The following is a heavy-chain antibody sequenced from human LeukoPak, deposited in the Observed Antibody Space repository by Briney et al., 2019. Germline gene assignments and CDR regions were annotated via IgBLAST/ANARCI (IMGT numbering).Heavy chain of an antibody. D-gene: IGHD3-16*01. J-gene: IGHJ3*02. CDR2: ISYDGSNK. V-gene: IGHV3-30*04. Sequence: GGSLRLSCAASGFTFSRYAMHWVRQAPGKGLEWVAVISYDGSNKYYADSVKGRFTISRDNSKNTLYLRMNSLRAEDTAVYYCARDRVGGPFDAFDIWGQGTMVTVSS. CDR3: ARDRVGGPFDAFDI. CDR1: GFTFSRYA.